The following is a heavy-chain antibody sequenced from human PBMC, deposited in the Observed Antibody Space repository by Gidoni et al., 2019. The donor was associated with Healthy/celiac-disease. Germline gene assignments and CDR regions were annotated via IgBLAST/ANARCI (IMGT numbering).Heavy chain of an antibody. CDR3: AKDRGALLSFDY. J-gene: IGHJ4*02. CDR2: ISGSGGST. V-gene: IGHV3-23*01. Sequence: EVQLLESGGGLVQPGGSLRLSCAASGFSFSSYAMSWVRQAPGKGLEWVSAISGSGGSTYYADSVKGRFTISRDNSKNTLYLQMNSLRAEDTAVYYCAKDRGALLSFDYWGQGTLVTVSS. CDR1: GFSFSSYA. D-gene: IGHD2-15*01.